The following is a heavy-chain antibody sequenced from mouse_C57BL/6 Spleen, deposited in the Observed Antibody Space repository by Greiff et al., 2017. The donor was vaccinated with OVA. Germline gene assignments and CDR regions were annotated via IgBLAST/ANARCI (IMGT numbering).Heavy chain of an antibody. D-gene: IGHD1-1*01. CDR3: ARYYYGSPWYFDV. J-gene: IGHJ1*03. CDR2: IDPSDSYT. CDR1: GYTFTSYW. Sequence: QVQLQQPGAELVRPGTSVTLSCKASGYTFTSYWMHWVKQRPGQGLEWIGVIDPSDSYTNYNQKFKGKATLTVDTSSSTAYMQLSSLTSEDSAVYYCARYYYGSPWYFDVWGTGTTVTVSS. V-gene: IGHV1-59*01.